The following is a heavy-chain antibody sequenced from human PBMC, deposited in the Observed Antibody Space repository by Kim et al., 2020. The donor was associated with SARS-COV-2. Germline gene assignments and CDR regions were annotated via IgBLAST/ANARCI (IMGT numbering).Heavy chain of an antibody. J-gene: IGHJ6*03. CDR1: GCSISSYY. D-gene: IGHD6-19*01. V-gene: IGHV4-59*08. CDR2: IYYSGST. Sequence: SETLSLTCTVSGCSISSYYWSWIRQPPGKGLEWIGFIYYSGSTNYNPSLKSRVTISVDTSKNQFSLTLSSVTAADTAVYYCASSTASSLSSGWVTDYYYYCMDVWGKGTTVTVSS. CDR3: ASSTASSLSSGWVTDYYYYCMDV.